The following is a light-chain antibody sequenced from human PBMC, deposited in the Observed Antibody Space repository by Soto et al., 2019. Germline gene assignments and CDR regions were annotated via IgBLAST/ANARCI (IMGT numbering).Light chain of an antibody. Sequence: QSALTQPPSASGSPGQSVTISCTGTSSDVGGYNYVSWYQQHPGKAPKLMIYEVSKRPSGVPDRFSGSKSGNTASLTVSGLQAEDDADYYCSSYAGSNIDVVFGGGTKLTVL. V-gene: IGLV2-8*01. CDR2: EVS. J-gene: IGLJ2*01. CDR3: SSYAGSNIDVV. CDR1: SSDVGGYNY.